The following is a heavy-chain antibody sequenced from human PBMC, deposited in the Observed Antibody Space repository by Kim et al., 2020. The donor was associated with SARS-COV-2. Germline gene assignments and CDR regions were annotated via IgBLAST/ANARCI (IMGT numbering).Heavy chain of an antibody. D-gene: IGHD3-22*01. J-gene: IGHJ6*02. CDR1: GFTFSDYC. Sequence: GGSLRLSCAASGFTFSDYCMTWVRQAPGKGLEWVANIKQDGSEKYYVDSVEGRFTISRDNANNSLYLQMSSLRGDDTAVYYCARDPDSSGYPYYYGMDVWGQGTSVTVSS. V-gene: IGHV3-7*05. CDR2: IKQDGSEK. CDR3: ARDPDSSGYPYYYGMDV.